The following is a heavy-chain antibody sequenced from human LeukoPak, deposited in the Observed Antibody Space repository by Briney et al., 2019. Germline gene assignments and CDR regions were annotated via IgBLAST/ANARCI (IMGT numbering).Heavy chain of an antibody. CDR1: GFTFSDHY. D-gene: IGHD2/OR15-2a*01. J-gene: IGHJ4*02. Sequence: GGSLRLSCAASGFTFSDHYMDWVRQAPGKGLEWVANIKQDGSEKYYVDSVKGRFTISRDNAKNSLYLQMNSLRAEDTAVYYCARDFCDYWGQGTLVTVSS. CDR2: IKQDGSEK. CDR3: ARDFCDY. V-gene: IGHV3-7*01.